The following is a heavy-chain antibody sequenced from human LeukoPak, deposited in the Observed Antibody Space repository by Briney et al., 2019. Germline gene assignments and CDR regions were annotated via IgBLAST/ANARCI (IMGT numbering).Heavy chain of an antibody. CDR3: ASALTYYYDSSGYFGGY. J-gene: IGHJ4*02. CDR1: GGTFSSYT. V-gene: IGHV1-69*02. Sequence: SVKVTCKASGGTFSSYTISWVRQAPGQGLEWMRRIIPILGIANYAQKFQGRVTITADKSTSTAYMELSSLRSEDTAVYYCASALTYYYDSSGYFGGYWGQGTLVTVSS. D-gene: IGHD3-22*01. CDR2: IIPILGIA.